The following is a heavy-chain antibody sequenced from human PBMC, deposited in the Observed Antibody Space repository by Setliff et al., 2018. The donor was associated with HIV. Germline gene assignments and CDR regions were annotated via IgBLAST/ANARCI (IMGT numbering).Heavy chain of an antibody. J-gene: IGHJ4*02. CDR2: VSSGGST. CDR1: GDSLSSATYY. CDR3: ARHAIVDTAGRGFDY. D-gene: IGHD5-18*01. V-gene: IGHV4-39*07. Sequence: PSETLSLTCSVSGDSLSSATYYWGWIRQPPGKGLEWIGSVSSGGSTLYNPSLKSRVTISVDTSKNQFSLKMTSVTAADTAVYYCARHAIVDTAGRGFDYWGQGTLVTVSS.